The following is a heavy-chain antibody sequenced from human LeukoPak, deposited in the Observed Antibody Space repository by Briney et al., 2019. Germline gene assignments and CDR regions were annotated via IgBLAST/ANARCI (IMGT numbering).Heavy chain of an antibody. D-gene: IGHD2-2*02. CDR3: ARVDCSGTSCYTKLRYYYYYGMDV. J-gene: IGHJ6*02. CDR2: IIPIFGTA. CDR1: GGTFSSYA. V-gene: IGHV1-69*13. Sequence: ASVKVSCKASGGTFSSYAISWVRQAPGQGLEWMGGIIPIFGTANYAQTFQGRVTITADASTSTACMELSSLRYADTAVYYCARVDCSGTSCYTKLRYYYYYGMDVWGQGTTVTVSS.